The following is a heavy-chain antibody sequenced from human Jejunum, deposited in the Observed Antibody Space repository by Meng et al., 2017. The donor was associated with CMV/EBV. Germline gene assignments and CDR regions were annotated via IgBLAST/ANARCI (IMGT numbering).Heavy chain of an antibody. CDR1: FDDYA. J-gene: IGHJ6*02. CDR2: ISWNSGKI. V-gene: IGHV3-9*01. Sequence: FDDYAMPWVRQAPGKGLEWVSGISWNSGKINFADSVQGRFTISRDNAKNSLYLQMNSLRIEDTALYYCAKGRGSSWTGYFYGMDVWGQGTTVTVSS. CDR3: AKGRGSSWTGYFYGMDV. D-gene: IGHD3/OR15-3a*01.